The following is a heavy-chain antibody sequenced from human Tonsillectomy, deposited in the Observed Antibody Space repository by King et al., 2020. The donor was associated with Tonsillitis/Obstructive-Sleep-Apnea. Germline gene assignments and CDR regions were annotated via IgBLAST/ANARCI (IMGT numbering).Heavy chain of an antibody. J-gene: IGHJ5*02. CDR2: FYYSGNT. Sequence: LQLQESGPGLVKPSETLSLTCTVSGVSISSSXYYWDWIRQPPGKGLEWIGSFYYSGNTYYNPSLKSRVTISVDTSKNQFSLKLSSVTAADTAVYYCAXLPXXYGXYXYWXXPWGXXTLVTV. D-gene: IGHD4-17*01. CDR3: AXLPXXYGXYXYWXXP. V-gene: IGHV4-39*01. CDR1: GVSISSSXYY.